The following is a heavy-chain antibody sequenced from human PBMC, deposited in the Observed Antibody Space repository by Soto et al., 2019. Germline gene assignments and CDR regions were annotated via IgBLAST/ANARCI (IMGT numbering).Heavy chain of an antibody. CDR1: GFTFSDYV. J-gene: IGHJ4*02. V-gene: IGHV3-23*01. Sequence: EVQLLESGGGMLQPGGSLRLSCAASGFTFSDYVLIWVRQAPGKGLEWVSAISGSGISTFYADSVKGRFTISRDNSRNTLYLQMNSLIAEDTAVYYCAKDPWVASNSWTWGFDSWGQGTLVTVSS. CDR2: ISGSGIST. CDR3: AKDPWVASNSWTWGFDS. D-gene: IGHD5-12*01.